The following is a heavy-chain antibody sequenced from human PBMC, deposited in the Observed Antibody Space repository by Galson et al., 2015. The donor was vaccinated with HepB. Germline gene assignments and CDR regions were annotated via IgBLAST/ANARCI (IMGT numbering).Heavy chain of an antibody. J-gene: IGHJ4*02. Sequence: SLRLSCAASGFTFGSYPMNWVRQAPGKGLEWVSNIRSGGTDTWYAGSVKGRFTISRDNAKDSVYLQMNSLRAEDTAVYYCARDEQWGFDYWGQGTLVTVSS. CDR3: ARDEQWGFDY. D-gene: IGHD1-26*01. CDR1: GFTFGSYP. CDR2: IRSGGTDT. V-gene: IGHV3-48*01.